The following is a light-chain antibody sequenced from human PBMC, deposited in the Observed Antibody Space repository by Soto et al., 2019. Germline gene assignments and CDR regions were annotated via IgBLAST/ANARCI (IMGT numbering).Light chain of an antibody. CDR2: EAS. Sequence: QSVLTQPPSASGSPGQSVTISCTGTSSDVGGYNYVSWYQQHPGKAPKLMIFEASRRPSGVPDRFSGSKSGNTASLTVSGLQAEDDADYYCSSYAGINNLGVFGTGTKVTVL. CDR3: SSYAGINNLGV. J-gene: IGLJ1*01. V-gene: IGLV2-8*01. CDR1: SSDVGGYNY.